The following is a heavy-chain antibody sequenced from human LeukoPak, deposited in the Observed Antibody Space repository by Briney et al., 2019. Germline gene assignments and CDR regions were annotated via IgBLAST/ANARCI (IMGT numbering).Heavy chain of an antibody. Sequence: GGSLRLSCAASGFTFSSYAMSWVRQAPGKGLEWVSSISSISSSYIYYAESVKGGFPIYRDNARNSLYLQMNSLRAEDTAVYYCAREHSGYDFPGRDYYYMDVWGKGTTVTVSS. CDR1: GFTFSSYA. CDR2: ISSISSSYI. CDR3: AREHSGYDFPGRDYYYMDV. V-gene: IGHV3-21*01. J-gene: IGHJ6*03. D-gene: IGHD5-12*01.